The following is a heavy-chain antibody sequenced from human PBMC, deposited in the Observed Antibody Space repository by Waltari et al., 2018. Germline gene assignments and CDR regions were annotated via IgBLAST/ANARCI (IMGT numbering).Heavy chain of an antibody. CDR3: AHTGTTVTTFDY. CDR1: GFSLSTSGVG. CDR2: IYWNDDK. V-gene: IGHV2-5*01. D-gene: IGHD4-17*01. Sequence: QITLKESGPTLVKPTQTLTLTCTFSGFSLSTSGVGVGWIRQPPGKALEWLALIYWNDDKRYSPSLKSRLTITKDTSKNQVVLTMTNMDPVDTATYYCAHTGTTVTTFDYWGQGTLVTVSS. J-gene: IGHJ4*02.